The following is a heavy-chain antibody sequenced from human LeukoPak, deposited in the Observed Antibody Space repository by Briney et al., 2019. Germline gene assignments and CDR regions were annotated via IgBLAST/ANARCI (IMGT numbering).Heavy chain of an antibody. CDR3: ARIVGATFSYYYYYMDV. V-gene: IGHV1-46*01. CDR1: GYTFTSYY. CDR2: INPVGGST. D-gene: IGHD1-26*01. Sequence: ASVKVSCKASGYTFTSYYMHWVRQAPGQGLEWMGIINPVGGSTSYAQKFQGRVTMTTDTSTSTAYMELRSLRSDDTAVYYCARIVGATFSYYYYYMDVWGKGTTVTVSS. J-gene: IGHJ6*03.